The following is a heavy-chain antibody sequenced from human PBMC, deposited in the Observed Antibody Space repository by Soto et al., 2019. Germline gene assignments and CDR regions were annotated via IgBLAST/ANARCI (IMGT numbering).Heavy chain of an antibody. Sequence: QVQLVQSGAEVKKPGASVKVSCKASGYTFTSYDINWVRQATGQGLEWMGWMNPNSGNTGYAQKFQGRVTMTRNNSISKAYIELSSLRSEDTAVYYCARADYGDYGTYYFDYWGQGTLVTVSS. D-gene: IGHD4-17*01. CDR2: MNPNSGNT. CDR3: ARADYGDYGTYYFDY. V-gene: IGHV1-8*01. J-gene: IGHJ4*02. CDR1: GYTFTSYD.